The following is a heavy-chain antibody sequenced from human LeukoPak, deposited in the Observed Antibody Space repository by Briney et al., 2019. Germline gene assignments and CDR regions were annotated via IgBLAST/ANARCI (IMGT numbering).Heavy chain of an antibody. CDR1: GASINSASYY. V-gene: IGHV4-39*01. CDR2: VYYSGNT. J-gene: IGHJ4*02. CDR3: ARASEYLLLLYYFDF. Sequence: SETLSLTYTVSGASINSASYYWGWVRQPPGKGLEWIGSVYYSGNTSYKPSLQRRVTISVDTSKNQFSLKLTSVTAADTAVYYCARASEYLLLLYYFDFWGQGALVTVSS. D-gene: IGHD2-15*01.